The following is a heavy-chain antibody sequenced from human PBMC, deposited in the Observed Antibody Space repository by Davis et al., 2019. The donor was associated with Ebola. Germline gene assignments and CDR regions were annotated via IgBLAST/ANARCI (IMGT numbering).Heavy chain of an antibody. V-gene: IGHV1-3*01. Sequence: ASVKVSCKASGYTFTSYAMHWVRQAPGQRLEWMGWINAGNGNTKYSQKFQGRVTITRDTSASTAYMELSSLRSDDTAVYYCARRQWELHYYGMDVWGQGTTVTVSS. CDR3: ARRQWELHYYGMDV. D-gene: IGHD1-26*01. CDR1: GYTFTSYA. CDR2: INAGNGNT. J-gene: IGHJ6*02.